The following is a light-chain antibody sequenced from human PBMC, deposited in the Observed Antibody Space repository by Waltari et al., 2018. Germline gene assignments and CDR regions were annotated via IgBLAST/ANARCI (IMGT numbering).Light chain of an antibody. CDR2: VNRDGSH. J-gene: IGLJ3*02. Sequence: QLVLTQSPSASASLGASVKLTCTLSSGHSSNLIAWPQQQPEKGPRYLMKVNRDGSHSKGDEIPDRFSGSSSGAERYLTISSLQSEDEADYYCQTGGHGTWVFGGGTKLTVL. CDR3: QTGGHGTWV. CDR1: SGHSSNL. V-gene: IGLV4-69*01.